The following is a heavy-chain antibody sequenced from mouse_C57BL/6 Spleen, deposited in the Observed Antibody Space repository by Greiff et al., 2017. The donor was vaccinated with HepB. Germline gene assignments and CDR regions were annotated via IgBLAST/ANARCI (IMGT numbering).Heavy chain of an antibody. J-gene: IGHJ2*01. Sequence: ESGPGLVKPSQSLSLTCSVTGYSITSGYYWNWIRQFPGNNLEWMGYISYDGSNNYNPSLKNRISITRDTSKNQFFLKLNSVTTEDTATYYCAREATGPSFDYWGQGTTLTVSS. V-gene: IGHV3-6*01. CDR2: ISYDGSN. CDR3: AREATGPSFDY. CDR1: GYSITSGYY. D-gene: IGHD4-1*01.